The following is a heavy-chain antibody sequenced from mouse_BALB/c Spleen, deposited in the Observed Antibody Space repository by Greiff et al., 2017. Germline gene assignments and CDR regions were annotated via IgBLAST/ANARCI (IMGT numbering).Heavy chain of an antibody. D-gene: IGHD2-4*01. V-gene: IGHV1-4*02. J-gene: IGHJ3*01. CDR3: ARYLSYDYDGGWFAY. CDR2: INPSSGYT. CDR1: GYTFTSYT. Sequence: QVQLQQSAAELARPGASVKMSCKASGYTFTSYTMHWVKQRPGQGLEWIGYINPSSGYTEYNQKFKDKTTLTADKSSSTAYMQLSSLTSEDSAVYYCARYLSYDYDGGWFAYWGQGTLVTVSA.